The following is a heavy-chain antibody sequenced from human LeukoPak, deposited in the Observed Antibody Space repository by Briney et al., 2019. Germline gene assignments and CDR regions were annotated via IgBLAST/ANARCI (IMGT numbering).Heavy chain of an antibody. J-gene: IGHJ4*02. Sequence: GASVKVSCKASGYTFTSYYMHWVRQAPGQGLEWMGIINPSGGSTSYAQKFQGRVTVTRDTSTSTVYMELSSLRSEDTAVYYCARDSNIVVVPAAIDFGYWGQGTLVTVSS. D-gene: IGHD2-2*02. V-gene: IGHV1-46*01. CDR1: GYTFTSYY. CDR3: ARDSNIVVVPAAIDFGY. CDR2: INPSGGST.